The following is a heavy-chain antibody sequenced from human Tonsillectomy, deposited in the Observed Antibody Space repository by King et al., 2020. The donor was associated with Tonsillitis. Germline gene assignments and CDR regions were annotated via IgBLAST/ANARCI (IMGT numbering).Heavy chain of an antibody. D-gene: IGHD3-22*01. V-gene: IGHV1-69*04. CDR3: AKLEGYYDSSGYYPDDAFDI. CDR1: GGTFSSYA. Sequence: QLVQSGAEVKKPGSSVKVSCKASGGTFSSYAISWVRQAPGQGLEWMGRIIPILGIAYYAQKFQGRVTITADKSTSTAYMELSSLRSEDTAVYYCAKLEGYYDSSGYYPDDAFDIWGQGTMVTVSS. CDR2: IIPILGIA. J-gene: IGHJ3*02.